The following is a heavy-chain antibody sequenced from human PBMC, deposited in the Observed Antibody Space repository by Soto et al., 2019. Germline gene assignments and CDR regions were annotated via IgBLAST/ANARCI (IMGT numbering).Heavy chain of an antibody. CDR1: GGSISSGGYS. D-gene: IGHD1-26*01. CDR2: IFPSGST. Sequence: QLQLQESGAGLVKPSQTLSLTCAVSGGSISSGGYSWSWIRQPPGKGLEWIGYIFPSGSTYYNPSLMSRVTISVDTSKNQFSLTMSSVPAADMAVYFCAREASSGSPDWYFNPWGRGTRVTVSS. J-gene: IGHJ2*01. CDR3: AREASSGSPDWYFNP. V-gene: IGHV4-30-2*01.